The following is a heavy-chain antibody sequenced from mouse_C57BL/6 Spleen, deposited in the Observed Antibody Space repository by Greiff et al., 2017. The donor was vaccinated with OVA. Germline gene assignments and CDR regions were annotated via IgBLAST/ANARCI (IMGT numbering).Heavy chain of an antibody. V-gene: IGHV1-64*01. D-gene: IGHD3-2*02. Sequence: QVQLKQPGAELVKPGASVKLSCKASGYTFTSYWMHWVKQRPGQGLEWIGMIHPNSGSTNYNEKFKSKVTLTVDKSSSTAYMQLSSLTSEDSAVYYCARGDSSGYVPFFDYWGQGTTLTVSS. CDR2: IHPNSGST. CDR3: ARGDSSGYVPFFDY. CDR1: GYTFTSYW. J-gene: IGHJ2*01.